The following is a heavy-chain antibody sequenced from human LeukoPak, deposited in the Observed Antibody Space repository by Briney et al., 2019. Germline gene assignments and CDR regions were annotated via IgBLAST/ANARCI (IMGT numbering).Heavy chain of an antibody. D-gene: IGHD6-19*01. CDR2: VYYSGST. J-gene: IGHJ5*01. CDR1: GGSISGYY. CDR3: ARIRGSSGWFMAWFDF. V-gene: IGHV4-59*01. Sequence: SETLSLTCTVSGGSISGYYWSWIRQPPGKGLEWIGYVYYSGSTNFNPSLKSRVTASADTSKNQFSLKLRSVTAADTAVYFCARIRGSSGWFMAWFDFWGQGTLVTVSS.